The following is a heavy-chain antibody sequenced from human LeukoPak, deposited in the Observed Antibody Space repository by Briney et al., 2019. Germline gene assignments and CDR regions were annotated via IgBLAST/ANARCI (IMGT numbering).Heavy chain of an antibody. D-gene: IGHD6-13*01. Sequence: ASVTVSCTASGGTFSSYAISWVRQAPGQGLEWMGGIIPIFGTANYAQKFQGRVTITADESTSTAYMELSSLRSEDTAVYYCASVIAAAPIYYYYYGMDVWGQGTTVTVSS. J-gene: IGHJ6*02. CDR3: ASVIAAAPIYYYYYGMDV. CDR2: IIPIFGTA. V-gene: IGHV1-69*13. CDR1: GGTFSSYA.